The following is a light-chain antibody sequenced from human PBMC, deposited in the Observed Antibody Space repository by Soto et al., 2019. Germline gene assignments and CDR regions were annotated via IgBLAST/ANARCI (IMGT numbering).Light chain of an antibody. CDR1: QSISSW. CDR3: QRYNSYSWT. J-gene: IGKJ1*01. Sequence: DIQMTQSPSTLSASVGDRVTITCRASQSISSWLAWYQQKPGKAPKLLIYKASSLPSGVPSRFSGSGSGTEFTLTISSLQPDDFATYYCQRYNSYSWTFGQGTKVEIK. V-gene: IGKV1-5*03. CDR2: KAS.